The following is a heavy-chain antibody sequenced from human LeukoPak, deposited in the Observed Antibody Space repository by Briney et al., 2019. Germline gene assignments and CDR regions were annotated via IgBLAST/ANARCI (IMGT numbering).Heavy chain of an antibody. D-gene: IGHD3-3*01. CDR1: GGSFSGYY. Sequence: PSEXXSLTCAVYGGSFSGYYWSWIRQPPGKGLEWIGEINHSGSTNYNPSLTSRVTISVDTSKNQFSLKLSSVTAADTAVYYCARAPLYYYDFWSGPDYWGQGTLVTVSS. CDR2: INHSGST. CDR3: ARAPLYYYDFWSGPDY. V-gene: IGHV4-34*01. J-gene: IGHJ4*02.